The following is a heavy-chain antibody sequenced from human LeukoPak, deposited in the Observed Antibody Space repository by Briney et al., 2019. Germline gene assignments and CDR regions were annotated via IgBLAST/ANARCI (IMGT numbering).Heavy chain of an antibody. V-gene: IGHV4-59*08. D-gene: IGHD6-13*01. CDR2: IYNSGRT. Sequence: SETLSLTCTVSGGSISSDYWSWVRQPPGKGLEWSGHIYNSGRTNYNPSLKSRVTMSVDTSKNHFSLKLSSVTAADTALYYCARHEEDSSGWYGLGYWGQGTLVTVSS. CDR3: ARHEEDSSGWYGLGY. CDR1: GGSISSDY. J-gene: IGHJ4*02.